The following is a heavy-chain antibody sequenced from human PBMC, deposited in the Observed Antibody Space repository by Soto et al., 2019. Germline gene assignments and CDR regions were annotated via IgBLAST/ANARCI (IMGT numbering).Heavy chain of an antibody. J-gene: IGHJ6*03. CDR2: ISSSGSYI. Sequence: GGSLRLSCAASGFSLSVYSVNWVRQAPGKGLEWVSSISSSGSYIYYADSMKGRFTISRDITKNALYLQMNSLRAEDTAVYYCARDGPGHCSGGSCFDYYYYMDVWGKGTTVTVSS. CDR3: ARDGPGHCSGGSCFDYYYYMDV. V-gene: IGHV3-21*06. D-gene: IGHD2-15*01. CDR1: GFSLSVYS.